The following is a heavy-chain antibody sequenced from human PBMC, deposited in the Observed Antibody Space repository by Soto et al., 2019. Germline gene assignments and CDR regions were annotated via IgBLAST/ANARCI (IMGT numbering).Heavy chain of an antibody. CDR1: GFTFSDYY. Sequence: PGGSLRLSCAASGFTFSDYYMSWIRQAPGKGLEWVSYISSSGSTIYYADSVKGRFTISRDNAKNSLYLQMNSLRAEDTAVYYCARDLHYYDSSGYYQEYYYGMDVWGQGTTVSVSS. CDR3: ARDLHYYDSSGYYQEYYYGMDV. CDR2: ISSSGSTI. D-gene: IGHD3-22*01. J-gene: IGHJ6*02. V-gene: IGHV3-11*01.